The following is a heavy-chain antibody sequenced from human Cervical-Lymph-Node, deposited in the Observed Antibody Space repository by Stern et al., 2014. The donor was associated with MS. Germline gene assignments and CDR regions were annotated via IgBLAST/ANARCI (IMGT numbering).Heavy chain of an antibody. CDR2: IYSSGST. CDR1: GGSISSGGYY. CDR3: ARDREYCSGNSCYSGAFDI. Sequence: QVQLQESGPGLVKPSQTLSLTCTVSGGSISSGGYYWSWIRQHPGKGLEWIGYIYSSGSTYYNPSLESRVTISVDTSKNQFSLKLSSVTAADTAVYYCARDREYCSGNSCYSGAFDIWGQGTMVTVSS. D-gene: IGHD2-15*01. J-gene: IGHJ3*02. V-gene: IGHV4-31*03.